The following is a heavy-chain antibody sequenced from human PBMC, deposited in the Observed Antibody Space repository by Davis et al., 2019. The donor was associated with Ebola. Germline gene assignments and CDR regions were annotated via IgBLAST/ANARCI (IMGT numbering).Heavy chain of an antibody. CDR2: ISGSGGST. CDR3: AKDIGVSHWYFDL. CDR1: GFTFSSYA. J-gene: IGHJ2*01. D-gene: IGHD3-16*01. V-gene: IGHV3-23*01. Sequence: GESLKIPCAASGFTFSSYAMSWVRQAPGKGLEWVSAISGSGGSTYYADSVKGRFTISRDNSKNTLYLQMNSLRAEDTAVYYCAKDIGVSHWYFDLWGRGTLVTVSS.